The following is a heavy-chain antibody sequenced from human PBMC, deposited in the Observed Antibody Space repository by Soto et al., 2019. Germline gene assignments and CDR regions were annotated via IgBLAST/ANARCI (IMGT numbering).Heavy chain of an antibody. Sequence: SVKVSCKASGGTFSSYAISWVRQAPGQGLEWMGGIIPIFGTENYAQKFQGRVTITADKSTNTAYMELRSLSSEDTAVYYCASYKYCSGGSCYHNWFDPWGQGTLVTVSS. CDR2: IIPIFGTE. D-gene: IGHD2-15*01. J-gene: IGHJ5*02. V-gene: IGHV1-69*06. CDR1: GGTFSSYA. CDR3: ASYKYCSGGSCYHNWFDP.